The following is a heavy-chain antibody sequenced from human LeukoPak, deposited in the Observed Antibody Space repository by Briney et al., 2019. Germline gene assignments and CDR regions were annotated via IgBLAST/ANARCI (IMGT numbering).Heavy chain of an antibody. J-gene: IGHJ6*03. CDR1: GFTFSSYS. Sequence: GGSLRLSCAASGFTFSSYSMNWVRQAPGKGLEWVSSISSNSSYIYYADSVKGRFTISRDNAKNSLYLQMNSLRAEDTAVYYCARDAAAAGPGLGYYYYMDVWAKGPRSPSP. D-gene: IGHD6-13*01. CDR3: ARDAAAAGPGLGYYYYMDV. V-gene: IGHV3-21*01. CDR2: ISSNSSYI.